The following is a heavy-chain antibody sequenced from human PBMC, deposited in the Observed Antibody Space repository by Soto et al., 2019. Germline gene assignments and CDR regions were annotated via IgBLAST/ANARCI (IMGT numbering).Heavy chain of an antibody. Sequence: GAPVKVSCKAPGFTFSTPGMRWLRQAPVQGLEWMGWISTYNGDTNDAPKFQDRVTMTSDTSTSTVYMELRSLRSDDTAVYYCARAGAAPYYYCGMDVWGQGTRVTVSS. CDR2: ISTYNGDT. V-gene: IGHV1-18*01. CDR3: ARAGAAPYYYCGMDV. CDR1: GFTFSTPG. J-gene: IGHJ6*02. D-gene: IGHD2-15*01.